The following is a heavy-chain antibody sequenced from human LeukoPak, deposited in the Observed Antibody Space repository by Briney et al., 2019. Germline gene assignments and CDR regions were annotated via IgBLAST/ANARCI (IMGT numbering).Heavy chain of an antibody. J-gene: IGHJ6*02. D-gene: IGHD3-10*01. CDR3: ARDRLEGVLWFGELSPSPYYYGMDV. CDR2: ISSSGGRT. Sequence: GGSLRLSCSASGFTFSSYAMHWVRQAPGKGLEYVSAISSSGGRTYYADSVRGRFTISRDNAKNSLYLQMNSLRDEDTAVYYCARDRLEGVLWFGELSPSPYYYGMDVWGQGTTVTVSS. V-gene: IGHV3-64*04. CDR1: GFTFSSYA.